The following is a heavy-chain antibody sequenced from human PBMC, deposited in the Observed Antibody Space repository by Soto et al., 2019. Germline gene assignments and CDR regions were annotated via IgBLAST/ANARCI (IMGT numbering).Heavy chain of an antibody. D-gene: IGHD3-9*01. J-gene: IGHJ4*02. CDR2: ISAYNGNT. Sequence: ASVKVSCKASGYTFTSYGISWVRQAPGQGLEWMGWISAYNGNTNYVQKLQGRVTMTTDTSTSTAYMELRSLRSDDTAVYYCARGAYYDILTGYYTSSIRDYWGQGTLVTVSS. CDR1: GYTFTSYG. V-gene: IGHV1-18*01. CDR3: ARGAYYDILTGYYTSSIRDY.